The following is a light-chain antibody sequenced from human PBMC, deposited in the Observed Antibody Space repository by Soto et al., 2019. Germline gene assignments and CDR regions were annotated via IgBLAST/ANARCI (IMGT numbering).Light chain of an antibody. Sequence: EIVLTQSPATLSLSPGELATLSCRASQRISRNLAWYQQKPDQAPRLLIYDVSNRATGTPARFSGSGSGTHFTITISNIEPENCSVYYRQHRSNWPLFTSGHVTKVYV. CDR3: QHRSNWPLFT. CDR2: DVS. V-gene: IGKV3-11*01. J-gene: IGKJ3*01. CDR1: QRISRN.